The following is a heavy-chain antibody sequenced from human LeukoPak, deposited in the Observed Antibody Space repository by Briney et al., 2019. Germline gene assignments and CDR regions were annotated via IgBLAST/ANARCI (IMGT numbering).Heavy chain of an antibody. J-gene: IGHJ1*01. CDR2: IKPDGSDK. CDR1: GFTFSTYW. V-gene: IGHV3-7*01. CDR3: AREGFPPGVLH. D-gene: IGHD2-2*01. Sequence: GGSLRLSCEASGFTFSTYWMSWVRQAPGKGPECVANIKPDGSDKYYVDSMKGRFTISRDNAKNSLYLQMNNLRAEDTAVYYCAREGFPPGVLHWGQGTLVTVSS.